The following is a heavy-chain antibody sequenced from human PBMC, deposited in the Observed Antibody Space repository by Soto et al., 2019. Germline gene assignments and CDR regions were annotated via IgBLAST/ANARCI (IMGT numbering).Heavy chain of an antibody. Sequence: SETLSLTCTVSGGSISSYYWSWIRQPAGKGLEWIGRIYTSGSTNYNPSLKSRVTMSVDTSKNQFSMKLSTVTDADTAVYSCARDYRSSWNYYYYYGMDVWGQGTTVTVSS. CDR3: ARDYRSSWNYYYYYGMDV. D-gene: IGHD6-13*01. V-gene: IGHV4-4*07. CDR2: IYTSGST. J-gene: IGHJ6*02. CDR1: GGSISSYY.